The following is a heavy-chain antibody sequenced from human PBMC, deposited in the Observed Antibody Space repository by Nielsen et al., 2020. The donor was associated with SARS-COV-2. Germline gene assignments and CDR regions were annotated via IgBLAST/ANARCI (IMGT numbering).Heavy chain of an antibody. J-gene: IGHJ6*02. CDR2: ISGRSSYI. V-gene: IGHV3-21*01. CDR3: ARELMNHYDMDV. Sequence: GESLKISCVASGFSFNTYSMNWVRQAPGKGLEWVSSISGRSSYIYYADSLKGRFTISRDNAQNSVYLQMNSLRAEDTALYYCARELMNHYDMDVWGQGTAVTVSS. CDR1: GFSFNTYS. D-gene: IGHD2-8*01.